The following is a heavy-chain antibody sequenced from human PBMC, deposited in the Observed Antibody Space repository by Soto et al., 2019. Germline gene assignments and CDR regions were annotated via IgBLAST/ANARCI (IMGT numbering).Heavy chain of an antibody. Sequence: GGSLRLSCAASGFTFSSYAMHWVRQAPGKGLEWVAVISYDGSNKYYADSVKGRFTISRDNSKNTLYLQMNSLRAEDTAVYYCARSTYVIDAFDIWGQGTMVTVSS. D-gene: IGHD3-10*02. J-gene: IGHJ3*02. CDR2: ISYDGSNK. V-gene: IGHV3-30-3*01. CDR1: GFTFSSYA. CDR3: ARSTYVIDAFDI.